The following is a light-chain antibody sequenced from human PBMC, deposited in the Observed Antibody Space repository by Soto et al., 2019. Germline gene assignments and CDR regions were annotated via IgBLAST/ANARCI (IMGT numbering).Light chain of an antibody. V-gene: IGKV3D-15*01. CDR1: QSVGTN. J-gene: IGKJ3*01. CDR2: ATS. CDR3: QQYNKSPPDYT. Sequence: IVMTQSPATLSVSPGEPATLSCRASQSVGTNLAWYQQQPGQPPRLLIYATSTRVTGVPVRFSGGGSGTDVTLTISSLQSEDFGVYYCQQYNKSPPDYTFGPGTKVDI.